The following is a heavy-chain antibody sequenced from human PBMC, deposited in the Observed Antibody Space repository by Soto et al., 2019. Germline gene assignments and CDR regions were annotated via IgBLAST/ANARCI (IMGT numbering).Heavy chain of an antibody. Sequence: PGGSLRLSCAASGFFFSAYCMSWVRQAPGKGMKWVASIKQDGSETYTLDSVKGRLNFSRDTAKTALDLQLSRLRSADPAVYDFARCPGGFHPLSNKWFEPWGQGTPLDVSS. D-gene: IGHD3-10*01. CDR3: ARCPGGFHPLSNKWFEP. V-gene: IGHV3-7*01. CDR2: IKQDGSET. CDR1: GFFFSAYC. J-gene: IGHJ5*02.